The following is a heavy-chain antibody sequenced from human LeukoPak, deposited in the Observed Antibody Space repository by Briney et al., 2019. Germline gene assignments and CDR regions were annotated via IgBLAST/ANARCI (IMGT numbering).Heavy chain of an antibody. CDR3: ARVSLNMGWFDP. Sequence: KPSETLSLTCTVSGGSISSGGYYWSWIRQPPGKGLEWIGYIYHSGSTYYNPSLKSRVTISVDRSKNQFSLKLSSVTAADTAVYYCARVSLNMGWFDPWGQGTLVTASS. CDR1: GGSISSGGYY. V-gene: IGHV4-30-2*01. J-gene: IGHJ5*02. D-gene: IGHD3-10*01. CDR2: IYHSGST.